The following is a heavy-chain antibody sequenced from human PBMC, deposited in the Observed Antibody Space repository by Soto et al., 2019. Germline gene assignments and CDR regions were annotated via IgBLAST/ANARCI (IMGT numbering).Heavy chain of an antibody. V-gene: IGHV4-39*01. D-gene: IGHD2-21*02. CDR1: GDSINNRSYY. Sequence: PSETLSLTCTVTGDSINNRSYYWGWIRQPPGKGLEWIGSIYYSGSTYNNPSLESRVSMSVDTSKNQFSLKLRSVTAADTALYYCARQRTSVVTQAYFDSWGQGSLVTVSS. J-gene: IGHJ4*02. CDR3: ARQRTSVVTQAYFDS. CDR2: IYYSGST.